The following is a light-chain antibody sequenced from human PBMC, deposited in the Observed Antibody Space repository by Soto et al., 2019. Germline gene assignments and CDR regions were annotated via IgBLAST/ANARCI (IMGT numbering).Light chain of an antibody. CDR3: SSYTNSDTVL. CDR2: EIS. J-gene: IGLJ2*01. Sequence: QSVLTQPASVSGSPGQSITISCTGPNSDVGGYDYVSWYQQHPGKAPKLMIYEISNRPSGVSNRFSGSKSANTASLTISGLQAEDEADYYCSSYTNSDTVLFGGGTKLTVL. V-gene: IGLV2-14*01. CDR1: NSDVGGYDY.